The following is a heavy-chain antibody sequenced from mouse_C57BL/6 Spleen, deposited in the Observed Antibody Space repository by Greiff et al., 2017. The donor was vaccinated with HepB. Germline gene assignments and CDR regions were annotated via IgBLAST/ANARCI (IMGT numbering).Heavy chain of an antibody. Sequence: QVQLQQSGAELARPGASVKLSCKASGYTFTSYGISWVKQRTGQGLEWIGEIYTRSGNTYYNEKFKGKATLTADKSSSTAYMELRSLTSEDSAVYFCASPTAQASPFAYWGQGTLVTVSA. CDR1: GYTFTSYG. D-gene: IGHD3-2*02. V-gene: IGHV1-81*01. CDR3: ASPTAQASPFAY. J-gene: IGHJ3*01. CDR2: IYTRSGNT.